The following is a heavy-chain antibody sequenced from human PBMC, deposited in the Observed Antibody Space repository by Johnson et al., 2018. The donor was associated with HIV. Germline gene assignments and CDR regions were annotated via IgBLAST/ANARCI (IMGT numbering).Heavy chain of an antibody. CDR2: ISSSGSTI. D-gene: IGHD3-10*01. CDR1: EFIFSSYS. Sequence: MLLVESGGGVVQPGGSLRLSCAASEFIFSSYSMHWVRQAPGKGLEWISYISSSGSTIYYADSVKGRFTSSRDNAKNSLYLQMNILRAEDTAVYYCARAPEVRGIDAFDIWGQGTMVTVS. J-gene: IGHJ3*02. V-gene: IGHV3-48*04. CDR3: ARAPEVRGIDAFDI.